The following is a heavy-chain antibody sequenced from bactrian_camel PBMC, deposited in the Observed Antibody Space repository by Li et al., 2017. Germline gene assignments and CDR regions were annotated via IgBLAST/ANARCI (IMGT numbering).Heavy chain of an antibody. V-gene: IGHV3S54*01. CDR2: IYAGSGIT. CDR3: VAGQAEGRWCPVEATTSEFGY. D-gene: IGHD6*01. CDR1: GDSTSSNC. J-gene: IGHJ6*01. Sequence: HVQLVESGGGSVQAGGSLTLTCAASGDSTSSNCMAWFRQAPGKEREGVAVIYAGSGITYYADSVKGRFTISQDIAKRTIYLQMNSLKPEDTAMYTCVAGQAEGRWCPVEATTSEFGYRGQGTQVTVS.